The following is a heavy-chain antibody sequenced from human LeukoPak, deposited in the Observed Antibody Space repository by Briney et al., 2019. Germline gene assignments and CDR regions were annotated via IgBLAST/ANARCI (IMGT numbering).Heavy chain of an antibody. Sequence: GGSLRLSCAASGFTFSSYGMSRVRQAPGKGLEWVSAISGSGGSTYYADSVKGRFTISRDNSKNTLYLQMNSLRPEDTAVYYCAGIPTPPYGPFDYWGQGTLVTVSS. CDR2: ISGSGGST. CDR1: GFTFSSYG. CDR3: AGIPTPPYGPFDY. V-gene: IGHV3-23*01. D-gene: IGHD3-16*01. J-gene: IGHJ4*02.